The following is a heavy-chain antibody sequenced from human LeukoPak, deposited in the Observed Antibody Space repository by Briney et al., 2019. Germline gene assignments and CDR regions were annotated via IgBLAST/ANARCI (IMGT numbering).Heavy chain of an antibody. D-gene: IGHD2-15*01. CDR2: INSDGSGT. CDR1: GFTFSSHW. CDR3: ARGTRVAATPGWFDP. V-gene: IGHV3-74*01. Sequence: HPGGSLRLSCAASGFTFSSHWMHWVRQAPGKGLVWVSRINSDGSGTSYADSVKGRFTISRDNAKNTLYLQMNSLRAEDTAVYYCARGTRVAATPGWFDPWGQGTLVTVSS. J-gene: IGHJ5*02.